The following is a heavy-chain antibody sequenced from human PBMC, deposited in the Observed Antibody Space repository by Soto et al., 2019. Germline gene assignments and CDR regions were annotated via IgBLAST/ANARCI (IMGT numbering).Heavy chain of an antibody. D-gene: IGHD3-3*01. J-gene: IGHJ6*03. Sequence: GRSMSLCWAAAGFTFGDYYMSWLRPAPGKGLEWVSYISSSGSTIYYADSVKGRFTISRDNAKNSLYLQMNSLRAEDTAVYYCARFPYYDFWSGYAITHYYYSYMDVWVKGTTVTGSS. V-gene: IGHV3-11*01. CDR2: ISSSGSTI. CDR3: ARFPYYDFWSGYAITHYYYSYMDV. CDR1: GFTFGDYY.